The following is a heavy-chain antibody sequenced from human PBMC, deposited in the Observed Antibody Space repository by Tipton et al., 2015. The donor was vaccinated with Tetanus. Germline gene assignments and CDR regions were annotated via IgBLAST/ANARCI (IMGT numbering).Heavy chain of an antibody. CDR3: ARAPDSWSKIEFYYYYMDV. CDR2: IYHTGHT. D-gene: IGHD6-13*01. CDR1: GGSIRSDDYY. V-gene: IGHV4-30-4*01. Sequence: TLSLTCTVSGGSIRSDDYYWSWIRQPPGKGPEWIGYIYHTGHTYFNPSLKSRLAMSVDTSKNQFSLKLTSMTAADTAVHYCARAPDSWSKIEFYYYYMDVWGKGTTVTVSS. J-gene: IGHJ6*03.